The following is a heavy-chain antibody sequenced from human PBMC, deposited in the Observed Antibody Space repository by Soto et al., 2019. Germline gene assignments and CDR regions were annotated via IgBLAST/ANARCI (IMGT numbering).Heavy chain of an antibody. CDR1: GYTFTSYD. V-gene: IGHV1-8*01. CDR2: MNPNSGNT. D-gene: IGHD4-17*01. Sequence: ASVKVSCKASGYTFTSYDINWVRQATGQGLEWMGWMNPNSGNTGYAQKFQGRVTMTRNTSISTAYMELSSLRSEDTAVYYCARHYGDLDYYYYYMDVWGKGTTVTVSS. J-gene: IGHJ6*03. CDR3: ARHYGDLDYYYYYMDV.